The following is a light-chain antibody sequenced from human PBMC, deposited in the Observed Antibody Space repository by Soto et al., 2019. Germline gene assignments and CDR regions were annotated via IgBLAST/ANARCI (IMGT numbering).Light chain of an antibody. V-gene: IGKV3-15*01. CDR2: GAS. J-gene: IGKJ4*02. CDR3: QQYKNWPPVT. Sequence: ETVMTQSPATLSVSLGERATLSCRASQSVNTNLAWYQQKPGQAPRLLIYGASFRATGVPARFSGSGSGTDFTLTISSLQPEDFAIYFCQQYKNWPPVTFGGGTKVEI. CDR1: QSVNTN.